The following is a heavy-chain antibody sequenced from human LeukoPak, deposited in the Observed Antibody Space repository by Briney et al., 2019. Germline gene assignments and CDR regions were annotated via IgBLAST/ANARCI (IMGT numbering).Heavy chain of an antibody. Sequence: GGSLRLSCAASGFTFSSYSMNWVRQAPGKGLEWVAVIWYDESNKYYADSVKGRFTISRDNSKNTLYLQMNSLRAEDTAVYYCARGSGIAAAGTLPYYYYGMDVWGQGTTVTVSS. CDR1: GFTFSSYS. D-gene: IGHD6-13*01. J-gene: IGHJ6*02. CDR3: ARGSGIAAAGTLPYYYYGMDV. V-gene: IGHV3-33*08. CDR2: IWYDESNK.